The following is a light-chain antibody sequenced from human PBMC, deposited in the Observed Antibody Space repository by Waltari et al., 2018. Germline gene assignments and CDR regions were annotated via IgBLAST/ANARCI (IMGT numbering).Light chain of an antibody. J-gene: IGLJ3*02. CDR3: SSYTRRSYWV. V-gene: IGLV2-14*01. CDR1: SSDVGFYDF. CDR2: KVT. Sequence: QSALTQPASVSGSPGQSITISCTGTSSDVGFYDFVSWFQQHPGKAPTVMIYKVTNRPPGVSNRCSGSKSANAASLAISGLQAEDEADYYCSSYTRRSYWVFGGGTQLTVL.